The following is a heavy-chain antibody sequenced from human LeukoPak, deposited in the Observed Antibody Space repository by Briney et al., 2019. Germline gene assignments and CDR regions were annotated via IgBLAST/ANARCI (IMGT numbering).Heavy chain of an antibody. CDR3: ARGVYIAAAQYGY. Sequence: PGGSLRLSCAAAGFTFSSYAMSWVRQQPGKGLEWLGYIYYSGTTNYNPSLKSRVTISVDTSKNQFSLKLSSVTAADTAVYYCARGVYIAAAQYGYWGQGTLVTVSS. V-gene: IGHV4-59*01. CDR1: GFTFSSYA. CDR2: IYYSGTT. J-gene: IGHJ4*02. D-gene: IGHD6-13*01.